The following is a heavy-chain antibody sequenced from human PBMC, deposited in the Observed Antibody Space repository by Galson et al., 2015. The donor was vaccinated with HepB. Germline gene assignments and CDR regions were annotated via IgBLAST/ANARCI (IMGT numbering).Heavy chain of an antibody. V-gene: IGHV4-59*08. CDR3: ARHRRLNLDACDI. CDR2: IHYSGST. Sequence: LSLTCTASGGSISSYFWSWIRQPSGKGLEWIGYIHYSGSTMYNPSLKSRVTISVDTSKNQFSLKLRSATAADTAVYYCARHRRLNLDACDIWGQGTMVTVSS. CDR1: GGSISSYF. D-gene: IGHD1-14*01. J-gene: IGHJ3*02.